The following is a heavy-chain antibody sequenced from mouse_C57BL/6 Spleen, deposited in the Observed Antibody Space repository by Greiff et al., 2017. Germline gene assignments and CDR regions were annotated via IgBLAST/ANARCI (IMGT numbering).Heavy chain of an antibody. J-gene: IGHJ1*03. D-gene: IGHD2-3*01. CDR3: ATRDGYYEYFDV. Sequence: EVQLQQSGPGLVKPSQSLSLTCSVTGYSITSGYYWNWIRQFPGNKLEWMGYISYDGSNNYNPSLKNRISITRDTSKNQFFLKLNSVTTEDTATYYCATRDGYYEYFDVWGTGTTVTVSS. CDR1: GYSITSGYY. V-gene: IGHV3-6*01. CDR2: ISYDGSN.